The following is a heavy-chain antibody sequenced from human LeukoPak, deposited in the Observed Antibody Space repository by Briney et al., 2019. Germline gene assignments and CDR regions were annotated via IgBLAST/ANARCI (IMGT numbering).Heavy chain of an antibody. V-gene: IGHV1-2*02. D-gene: IGHD6-13*01. CDR3: ARTSWYSSSWYSQAEYFQH. J-gene: IGHJ1*01. Sequence: ASVKVSCKASGYTFTGYYMHWVRQAPGQGLEWMGWINPNSGGTNYAQKFQGRVTMTRDTSISTAYMELSRLRSDDTAVYYCARTSWYSSSWYSQAEYFQHWGQGTLVTVSS. CDR2: INPNSGGT. CDR1: GYTFTGYY.